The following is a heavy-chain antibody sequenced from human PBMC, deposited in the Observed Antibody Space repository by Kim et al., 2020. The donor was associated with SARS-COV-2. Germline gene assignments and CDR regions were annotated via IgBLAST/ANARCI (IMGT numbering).Heavy chain of an antibody. J-gene: IGHJ6*02. Sequence: GGSLRLSCAASGFTVSSNYMSWVRQAPGKGLEWVSVIYSGGSTYYADSVKGRFTISRDNSKNTLYLQMNSLRAEDTAVYYCARGTGVWGYYYGMDVWGQGTTVTVSS. CDR2: IYSGGST. CDR3: ARGTGVWGYYYGMDV. D-gene: IGHD7-27*01. V-gene: IGHV3-53*01. CDR1: GFTVSSNY.